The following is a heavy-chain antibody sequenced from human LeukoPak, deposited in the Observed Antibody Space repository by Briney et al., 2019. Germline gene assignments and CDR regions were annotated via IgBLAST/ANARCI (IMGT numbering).Heavy chain of an antibody. CDR1: GFSFSSYA. Sequence: SGGSLRLSCAASGFSFSSYAMHWVRQAPGKGLEWVAVISYDGSNKYYADSVKGRFTISRDNSKNTLYLQMNSLRAEDTAVYYCARALSCWGQGTLVTVSS. J-gene: IGHJ4*02. V-gene: IGHV3-30-3*01. CDR2: ISYDGSNK. D-gene: IGHD1-1*01. CDR3: ARALSC.